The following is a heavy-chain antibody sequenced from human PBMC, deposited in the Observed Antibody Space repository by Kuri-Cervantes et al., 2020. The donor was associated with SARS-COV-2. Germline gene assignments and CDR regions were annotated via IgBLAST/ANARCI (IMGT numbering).Heavy chain of an antibody. Sequence: GESLKISCEVSGFLFSASAIHWVRQGSGKGLEWVGRVRGKANNYATAYAASVKGRFTISRDDSKNMAYLQMNSLRAEDTAVYYCARDRDYYGSGSWNYWGQGTLVTVSS. CDR2: VRGKANNYAT. D-gene: IGHD3-10*01. V-gene: IGHV3-73*01. CDR3: ARDRDYYGSGSWNY. CDR1: GFLFSASA. J-gene: IGHJ4*02.